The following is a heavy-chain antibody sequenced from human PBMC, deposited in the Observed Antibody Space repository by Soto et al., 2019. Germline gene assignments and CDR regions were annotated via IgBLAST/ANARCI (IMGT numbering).Heavy chain of an antibody. CDR1: GYTFTGYY. J-gene: IGHJ3*02. V-gene: IGHV1-2*02. Sequence: GASVKVSCKASGYTFTGYYMHWVRQAPGQGLEWMGWINPNSGGTNYAQKFQGRVTMTRDTSISTAYMELSRLRSDDTAVYYCARGERQQLVPEDAFDIWGQGTMVTVSS. D-gene: IGHD6-13*01. CDR3: ARGERQQLVPEDAFDI. CDR2: INPNSGGT.